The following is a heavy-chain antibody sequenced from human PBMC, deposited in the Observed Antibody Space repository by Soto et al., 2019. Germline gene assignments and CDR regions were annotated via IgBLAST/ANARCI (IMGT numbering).Heavy chain of an antibody. Sequence: PGGSLRLSCAASGFTFSDYYMSWIRQARGKGLEWLSYISSSATYAIYADSVKGRFTLSRDNAKNSLYLQMNSLRAEDTAVYYCARNDSSGYLDSWGQGTLVTVCS. CDR3: ARNDSSGYLDS. J-gene: IGHJ4*02. V-gene: IGHV3-11*06. CDR1: GFTFSDYY. CDR2: ISSSATYA. D-gene: IGHD3-22*01.